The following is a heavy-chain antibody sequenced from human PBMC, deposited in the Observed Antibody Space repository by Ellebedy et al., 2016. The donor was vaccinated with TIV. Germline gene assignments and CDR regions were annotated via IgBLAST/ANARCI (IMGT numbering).Heavy chain of an antibody. CDR2: IYTEGST. J-gene: IGHJ3*01. CDR1: GFAVTNTY. V-gene: IGHV3-53*04. Sequence: GGSLRLXXAASGFAVTNTYMNWVRQAPGKGLEWVAVIYTEGSTYFAESVKGRFTVSRHNAKNILFLQMNSLRTEDTAVYYCTRSYPDAFDVWGPGTMVTVSS. CDR3: TRSYPDAFDV.